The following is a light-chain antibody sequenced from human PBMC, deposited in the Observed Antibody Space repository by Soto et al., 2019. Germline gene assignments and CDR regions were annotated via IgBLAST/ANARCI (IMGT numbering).Light chain of an antibody. J-gene: IGLJ1*01. V-gene: IGLV2-14*01. CDR2: EVS. Sequence: QSVLTQPASVSGSPGQSITISCTGTSSDVGGYNYVSWYQQHPGKAPKLMIYEVSNRPSGVSNRFSGSKSGNTASLTISGLQAVDEADYYCSSYTSSSTLLFGTGTKVTVL. CDR3: SSYTSSSTLL. CDR1: SSDVGGYNY.